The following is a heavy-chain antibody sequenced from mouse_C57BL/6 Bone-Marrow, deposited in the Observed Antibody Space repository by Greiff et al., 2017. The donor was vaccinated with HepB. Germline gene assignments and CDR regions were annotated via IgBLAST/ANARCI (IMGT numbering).Heavy chain of an antibody. J-gene: IGHJ3*01. CDR1: GYTFTEYT. CDR3: ARHEEVFYYYGSSPAWFAY. CDR2: FYPGSGSI. V-gene: IGHV1-62-2*01. D-gene: IGHD1-1*01. Sequence: VQLQQSGAELVKPGASVKLSCKASGYTFTEYTIHWVKQRSGQGLEWIGWFYPGSGSIKYNEKFKDKATLTADKSSSTGYRELSRLTSEDSAVYFCARHEEVFYYYGSSPAWFAYWGQGTLVTVSA.